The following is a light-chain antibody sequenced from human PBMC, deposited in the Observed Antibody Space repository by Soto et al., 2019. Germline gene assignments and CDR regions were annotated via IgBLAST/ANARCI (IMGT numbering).Light chain of an antibody. CDR3: QQSYIPPWT. Sequence: DIHVTQSQSSLSASVGDRVTITCRASQSISSYLKWFQQKPGKAPKLMIYAASSLQSGVPSRFSGSGSGTDFILTISSLQPDDSATYYCQQSYIPPWTFGQGTKVDIK. J-gene: IGKJ1*01. CDR1: QSISSY. CDR2: AAS. V-gene: IGKV1-39*01.